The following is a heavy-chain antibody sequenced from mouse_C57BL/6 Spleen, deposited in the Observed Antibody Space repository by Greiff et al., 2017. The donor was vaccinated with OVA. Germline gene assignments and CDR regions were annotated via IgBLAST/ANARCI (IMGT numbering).Heavy chain of an antibody. D-gene: IGHD6-1*01. J-gene: IGHJ4*01. CDR2: IYPGDGDT. CDR1: GYAFSSSW. Sequence: QVQLKQSGPELVKPGASVKISCKASGYAFSSSWMNWVKQRPGKGLEWIGRIYPGDGDTNYNGKFKGKATLTADKSSSTAYMQLSSLTSEDSAVYFCARSASLGAMDYWGQGTSVTVSS. CDR3: ARSASLGAMDY. V-gene: IGHV1-82*01.